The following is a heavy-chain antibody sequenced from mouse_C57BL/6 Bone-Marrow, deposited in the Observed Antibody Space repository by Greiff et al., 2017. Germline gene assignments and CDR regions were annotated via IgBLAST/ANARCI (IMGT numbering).Heavy chain of an antibody. CDR2: IYPGDGDT. Sequence: QVQLQQSGPELVKPGASVKISCKASGYAFSSSWMNWVKQRPGKGLEWIGRIYPGDGDTNYNGKFKGKATLTADKSSSTAYMQLSILTSEDSAVYFCARCGPPYFDYWGQGTTLTVSS. V-gene: IGHV1-82*01. D-gene: IGHD1-1*02. CDR1: GYAFSSSW. J-gene: IGHJ2*01. CDR3: ARCGPPYFDY.